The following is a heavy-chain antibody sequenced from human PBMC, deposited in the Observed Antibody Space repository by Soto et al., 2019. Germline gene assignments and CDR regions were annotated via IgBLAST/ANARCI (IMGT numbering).Heavy chain of an antibody. J-gene: IGHJ4*02. CDR1: GYTFTSYA. CDR3: ARSIVVVTALDY. D-gene: IGHD2-21*02. Sequence: GASVKVSCKASGYTFTSYAFHWVRQAPGQRLEWMGWINAGNADTKYSQKFQGRVTITRNTSASTAYMELSSLRSEDTAVYYCARSIVVVTALDYWGQGTLVTVSS. V-gene: IGHV1-3*01. CDR2: INAGNADT.